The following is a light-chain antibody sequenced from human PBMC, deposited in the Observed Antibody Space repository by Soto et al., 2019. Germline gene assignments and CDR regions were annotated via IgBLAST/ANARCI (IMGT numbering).Light chain of an antibody. CDR3: CSYAGSSTVVV. J-gene: IGLJ2*01. V-gene: IGLV2-23*03. CDR1: SSDIGSYNL. CDR2: EGS. Sequence: QSVLTQPASVSGSPGQSITISCTGTSSDIGSYNLVSWYQHHPGKAPKLMIYEGSKRPSGVSNRFSGSKSGNTASLTISGLQAEDEADYYCCSYAGSSTVVVFGGGTKLTVL.